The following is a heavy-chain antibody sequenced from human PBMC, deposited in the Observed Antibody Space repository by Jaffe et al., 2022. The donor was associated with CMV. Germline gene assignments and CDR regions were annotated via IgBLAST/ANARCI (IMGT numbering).Heavy chain of an antibody. V-gene: IGHV4-59*01. CDR2: IYYSGST. D-gene: IGHD6-13*01. J-gene: IGHJ3*02. CDR3: ARGYSSSWYKRRPFDI. Sequence: QVQLQESGPGLVKPSETLSLTCTVSGGSISSYYWSWIRQPPGKGLEWIGYIYYSGSTNYNPSLKSRVTISVDTSKNQFSLKLSSVTAADTAVYYCARGYSSSWYKRRPFDIWGQGTMVTVSS. CDR1: GGSISSYY.